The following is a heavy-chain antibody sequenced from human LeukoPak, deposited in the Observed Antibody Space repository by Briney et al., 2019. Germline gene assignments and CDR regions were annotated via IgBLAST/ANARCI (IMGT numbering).Heavy chain of an antibody. D-gene: IGHD3-3*01. CDR1: GIILSSYW. J-gene: IGHJ6*03. CDR3: AREPHLEWLLDYYYMDV. Sequence: GGSLRLSCAASGIILSSYWMSWVRQAPGKGLEWVAHIKQDGSEKWYVDSVKGRFTISRDNAKNSLYLQMNSLRAEDTALYYCAREPHLEWLLDYYYMDVWGKGTTVTVSS. CDR2: IKQDGSEK. V-gene: IGHV3-7*03.